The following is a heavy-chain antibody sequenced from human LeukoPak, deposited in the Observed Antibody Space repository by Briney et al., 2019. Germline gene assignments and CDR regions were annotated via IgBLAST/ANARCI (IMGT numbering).Heavy chain of an antibody. D-gene: IGHD4-23*01. CDR2: INPKSGDT. J-gene: IGHJ4*02. CDR1: GYTFTDYY. Sequence: PWASVKVSCKASGYTFTDYYIHWVRQAPGQGLEWMGWINPKSGDTNYEQKFQGRVTMTRDTSVSTAYMELSGLRSDDTAMYYCARVYYGGKTPSPGGHWGQGTLVTVSS. V-gene: IGHV1-2*02. CDR3: ARVYYGGKTPSPGGH.